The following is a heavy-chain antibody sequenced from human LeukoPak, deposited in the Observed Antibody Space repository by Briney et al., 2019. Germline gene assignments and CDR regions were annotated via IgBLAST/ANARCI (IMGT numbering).Heavy chain of an antibody. J-gene: IGHJ6*02. D-gene: IGHD3-16*01. CDR3: ATYTHWVAGDV. V-gene: IGHV3-7*01. CDR2: MNQDGSEK. CDR1: GFTFSDSW. Sequence: NPGGSLRLSCAASGFTFSDSWMSWVRQAPGKGLEWVANMNQDGSEKDYVDSVKGRFTISRDNARNSLYLQMGSLRAEDTAVYYCATYTHWVAGDVWGQGTTVTVSS.